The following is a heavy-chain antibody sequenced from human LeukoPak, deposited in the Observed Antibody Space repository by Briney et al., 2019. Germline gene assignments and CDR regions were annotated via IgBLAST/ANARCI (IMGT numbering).Heavy chain of an antibody. V-gene: IGHV4-38-2*02. CDR3: ARDLGGSSVY. Sequence: SETLSLTCTVSGYSISSGYYWGWIRQPPGKGLEWIGSIYHSGSTYYNPSLKSRVTISVDTSKNQFSLKLSSVTAADTAVYYCARDLGGSSVYWGQGTLVTVSS. CDR1: GYSISSGYY. J-gene: IGHJ4*02. D-gene: IGHD1-26*01. CDR2: IYHSGST.